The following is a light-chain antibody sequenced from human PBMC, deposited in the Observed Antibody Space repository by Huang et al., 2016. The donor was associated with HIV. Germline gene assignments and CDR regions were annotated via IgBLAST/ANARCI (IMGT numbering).Light chain of an antibody. Sequence: EIVLTQSPGTLSSSPGERATLSCRASQSVSSSYLAWYQQKPGQAPRLLIYGASSRATGIPDRFSGSGSGIDFTLTISRLEPEDFAVYYCQQYGSSPFTFGPGTKVHIK. V-gene: IGKV3-20*01. CDR1: QSVSSSY. J-gene: IGKJ3*01. CDR3: QQYGSSPFT. CDR2: GAS.